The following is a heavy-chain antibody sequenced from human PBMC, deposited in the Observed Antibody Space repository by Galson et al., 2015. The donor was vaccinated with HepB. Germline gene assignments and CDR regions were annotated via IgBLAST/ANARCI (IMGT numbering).Heavy chain of an antibody. V-gene: IGHV4-39*01. CDR3: ARQLGDSSWEYHDVFDL. CDR1: GASIRTGFYY. CDR2: LYSSGTT. J-gene: IGHJ3*01. D-gene: IGHD6-13*01. Sequence: SETLSLTCTVSGASIRTGFYYWGWIRQPPGKGLEWIGSLYSSGTTYYNPSLESRLSMSVDTSKNQFSLRLSSVTAADTALYYCARQLGDSSWEYHDVFDLWGRGTKITVSS.